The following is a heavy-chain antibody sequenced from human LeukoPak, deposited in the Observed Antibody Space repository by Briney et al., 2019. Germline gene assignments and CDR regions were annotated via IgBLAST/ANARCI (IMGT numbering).Heavy chain of an antibody. J-gene: IGHJ4*02. Sequence: ASVKVSCKASGYTFTSYYMHWVRQAPGQGLEWMGIINPSGGSTSYAQKFQGRVTITRDTSASTAYMELSSLRSEDTAVYYCARAGYLARLRLGELSLNYWGQGTLVTVSS. CDR3: ARAGYLARLRLGELSLNY. V-gene: IGHV1-46*01. CDR1: GYTFTSYY. CDR2: INPSGGST. D-gene: IGHD3-16*02.